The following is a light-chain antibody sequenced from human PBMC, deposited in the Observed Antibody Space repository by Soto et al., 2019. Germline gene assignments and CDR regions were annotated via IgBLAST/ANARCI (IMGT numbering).Light chain of an antibody. CDR1: RGLVYRDGNIY. V-gene: IGKV2-30*01. CDR3: MQGTHWPIT. CDR2: QVS. Sequence: DVVMTQSPLSLPVTLGQPASISCLSSRGLVYRDGNIYLNWFQQRPGQSPRRLIYQVSNRDSGVPDRFSGSGSGTDFTLKISRVEAEDVGVYYCMQGTHWPITFGQGTRLEIK. J-gene: IGKJ5*01.